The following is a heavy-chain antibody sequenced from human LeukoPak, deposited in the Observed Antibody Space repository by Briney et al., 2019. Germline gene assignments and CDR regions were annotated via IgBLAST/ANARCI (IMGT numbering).Heavy chain of an antibody. CDR3: ARIIVVVTATPRATYYYYYMDV. CDR1: GGSISSYY. CDR2: INHSGST. J-gene: IGHJ6*03. Sequence: SETLSLACTVSGGSISSYYWSWIRQPPGKGLEWIGEINHSGSTNYNPSLKSRVTISVDTSKNQFSLKLSSVTAADTAVYYCARIIVVVTATPRATYYYYYMDVWGKGTTVTVSS. V-gene: IGHV4-34*01. D-gene: IGHD2-21*02.